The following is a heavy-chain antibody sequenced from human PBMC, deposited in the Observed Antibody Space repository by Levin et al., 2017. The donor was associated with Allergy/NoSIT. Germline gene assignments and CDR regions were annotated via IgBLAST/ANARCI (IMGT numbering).Heavy chain of an antibody. D-gene: IGHD5-12*01. CDR2: ISSSSSYI. CDR1: GFTFSSYS. CDR3: ARDPGYSGYEVY. Sequence: GESLKISCAASGFTFSSYSMNWVRQAPGKGLEWVSSISSSSSYIYYADSVKGRFTISRDNAKNSLYLQMNSLRAEDTAVYYCARDPGYSGYEVYWGQGTLVTVSS. V-gene: IGHV3-21*01. J-gene: IGHJ4*02.